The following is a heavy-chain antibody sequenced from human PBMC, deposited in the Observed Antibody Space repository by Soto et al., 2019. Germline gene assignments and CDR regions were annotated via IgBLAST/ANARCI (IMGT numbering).Heavy chain of an antibody. D-gene: IGHD3-22*01. J-gene: IGHJ4*02. Sequence: PSVKVSCKASGGTFSSYAISWVRQAPGQGLEWMGGIIPIFGTANYAQKFQGRVTITADESTSTAYMELSSLRSEDTAVYYCASSYYYDSSGIFDYWGQGTLVTVSS. CDR2: IIPIFGTA. CDR1: GGTFSSYA. V-gene: IGHV1-69*13. CDR3: ASSYYYDSSGIFDY.